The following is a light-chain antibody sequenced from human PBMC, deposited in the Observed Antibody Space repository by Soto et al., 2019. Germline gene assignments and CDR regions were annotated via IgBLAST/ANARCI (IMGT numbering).Light chain of an antibody. CDR3: QQYNSYWT. V-gene: IGKV1-5*01. Sequence: DIQMTKSPSTLSASVGDRVTITCRASQSISSWLAWYQQKPGKAPKLLIYDASSLESGVPSRFSVSGSGTEFTLTISSLQPDDFATYYCQQYNSYWTFGQGTKVEIK. J-gene: IGKJ1*01. CDR2: DAS. CDR1: QSISSW.